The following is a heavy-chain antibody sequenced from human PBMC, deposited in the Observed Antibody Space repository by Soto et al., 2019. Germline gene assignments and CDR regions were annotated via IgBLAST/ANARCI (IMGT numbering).Heavy chain of an antibody. CDR3: ARDAAVAGNSYGLDV. D-gene: IGHD6-19*01. J-gene: IGHJ6*02. Sequence: QVQVVQSGAEVKKPGASVKVSCKASGLTFNSYGISLVRQVPGQGLAWMGWISGYNGNTNYAQSLQDRGTMTTDTSARTAYMELRSLTSDDTAVYYCARDAAVAGNSYGLDVWGQGTPVTVSS. V-gene: IGHV1-18*04. CDR1: GLTFNSYG. CDR2: ISGYNGNT.